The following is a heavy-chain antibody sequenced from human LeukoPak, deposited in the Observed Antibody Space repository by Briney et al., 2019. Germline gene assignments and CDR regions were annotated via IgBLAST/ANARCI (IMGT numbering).Heavy chain of an antibody. V-gene: IGHV1-2*04. J-gene: IGHJ3*02. D-gene: IGHD3-3*01. CDR3: ARRSVRIFGVAGDAFDI. CDR1: GYTFTGYY. CDR2: INPNSGGT. Sequence: ASVKVSCKASGYTFTGYYMHWVRQAPGQGLEWMGWINPNSGGTNYAQKFQGWVTMTRDTSISTAYMELSRLRSDDTAVYYCARRSVRIFGVAGDAFDIWGQGTMVTVSS.